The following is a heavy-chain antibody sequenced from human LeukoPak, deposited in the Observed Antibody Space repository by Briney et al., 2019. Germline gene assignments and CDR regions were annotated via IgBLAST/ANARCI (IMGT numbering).Heavy chain of an antibody. D-gene: IGHD1-26*01. CDR1: GGSISSYY. J-gene: IGHJ3*02. CDR3: ARQDSGTYLNPLDI. CDR2: IYYTGST. Sequence: PSETLSLTCIVSGGSISSYYWSLIRQPPGKGLEWIGYIYYTGSTNYNPSLKSRVTISVDTSKNQLSLKLRSVTAADTAVYYCARQDSGTYLNPLDIWGQGTVVTVSS. V-gene: IGHV4-59*08.